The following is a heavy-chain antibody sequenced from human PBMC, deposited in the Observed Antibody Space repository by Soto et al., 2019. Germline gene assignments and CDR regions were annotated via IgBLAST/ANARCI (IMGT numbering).Heavy chain of an antibody. Sequence: GGPMRLSCAAAYFTLINHYRHWIRKDTGKGLEWVAALSYAGDTYYPGSVKGRFTVSRESAKNSLYLQMNSLSAGDTAVYYFTKGPHSASGYYYMDVWGKGTTVTVSS. V-gene: IGHV3-13*01. CDR2: LSYAGDT. D-gene: IGHD3-10*01. CDR3: TKGPHSASGYYYMDV. J-gene: IGHJ6*03. CDR1: YFTLINHY.